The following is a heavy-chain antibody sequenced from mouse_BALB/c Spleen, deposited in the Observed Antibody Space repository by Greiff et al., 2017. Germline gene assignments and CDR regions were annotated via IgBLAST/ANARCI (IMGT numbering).Heavy chain of an antibody. Sequence: QVQLKEPGAELVRPGASVKLSCKASGYSFTSYWMNWVKQRPGQGLEWIGMIHPSDSETRLNQKFKDKATLTVDKSSSTAYMQLSSPTSEDSAVYYCARGGYTSHYPYVNAMYNRGQGNSVTVSS. CDR1: GYSFTSYW. CDR3: ARGGYTSHYPYVNAMYN. CDR2: IHPSDSET. D-gene: IGHD2-5*01. J-gene: IGHJ4*01. V-gene: IGHV1-61*01.